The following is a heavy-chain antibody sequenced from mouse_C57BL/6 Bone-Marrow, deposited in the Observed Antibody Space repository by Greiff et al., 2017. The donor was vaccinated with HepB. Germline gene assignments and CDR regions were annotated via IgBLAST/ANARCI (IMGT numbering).Heavy chain of an antibody. D-gene: IGHD1-1*01. CDR1: GFTFSSYA. J-gene: IGHJ3*01. Sequence: EVQVVESGEGLVKPGGSLKLSCAASGFTFSSYAMSWVRQTPEQRLEWVAYISSGGDYIYYADTVKGRFTISRDNARNTLYLQMSSLKSEDTAMYYCTRDITTVTLVAYWGQGTVVTVSA. CDR2: ISSGGDYI. CDR3: TRDITTVTLVAY. V-gene: IGHV5-9-1*02.